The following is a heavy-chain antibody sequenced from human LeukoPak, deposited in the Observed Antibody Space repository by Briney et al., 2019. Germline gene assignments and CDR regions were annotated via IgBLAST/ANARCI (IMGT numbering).Heavy chain of an antibody. J-gene: IGHJ5*02. CDR3: AKSPLGGSGSYYWFDP. D-gene: IGHD3-10*01. V-gene: IGHV3-23*01. CDR2: ISGSGGST. Sequence: EGSLRLSCAASGFTFSSYAMSWVRQAPGKGLEWVSAISGSGGSTYYADSVKGRFTISRDNSKNTLYLQMNSLRAEDTAVYYCAKSPLGGSGSYYWFDPWGQGTLVTVSS. CDR1: GFTFSSYA.